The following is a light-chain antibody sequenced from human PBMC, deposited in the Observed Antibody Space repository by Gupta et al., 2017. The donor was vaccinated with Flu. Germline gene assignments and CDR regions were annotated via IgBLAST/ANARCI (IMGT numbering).Light chain of an antibody. Sequence: SVLTQPPSASGTPGPRVTISCSGSSSNIGSNYVYWYQQLPGTAPKLLIYRNNKRPSGVPERFSGSKSGTSASMTISGLQAEDEADYYCAAWDDSRSGWVFGGGTKLTVL. V-gene: IGLV1-47*01. CDR2: RNN. CDR1: SSNIGSNY. J-gene: IGLJ3*02. CDR3: AAWDDSRSGWV.